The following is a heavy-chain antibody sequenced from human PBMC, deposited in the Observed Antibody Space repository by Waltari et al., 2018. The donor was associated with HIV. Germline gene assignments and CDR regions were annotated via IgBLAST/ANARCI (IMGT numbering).Heavy chain of an antibody. CDR2: IVVGSGNT. Sequence: QMQPVQSGPEVKKPGTPVKVSCKASGFTVTSSAMQWVRQAGGTRLEWIGWIVVGSGNTNYAQKFQERVTITRDMSTSTAYMELSSLRSEDTAVYYCAAINEYYYDSSGQTYGMDVWGQGTTVTVSS. V-gene: IGHV1-58*02. J-gene: IGHJ6*02. D-gene: IGHD3-22*01. CDR3: AAINEYYYDSSGQTYGMDV. CDR1: GFTVTSSA.